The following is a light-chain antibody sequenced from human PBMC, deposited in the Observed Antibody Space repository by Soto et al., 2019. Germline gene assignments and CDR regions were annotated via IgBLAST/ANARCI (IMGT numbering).Light chain of an antibody. CDR3: LECYASLTGYV. V-gene: IGLV1-44*01. Sequence: QSVLTQPPSASGTPGQRVTISCSGSSSNIGSKTVNCYQQLPRTAPKLLIYSNYQRPSGVPDRFSGSKSGTSASLDISCLQAKDDDNYYSLECYASLTGYVFGTGTNVTVL. CDR2: SNY. CDR1: SSNIGSKT. J-gene: IGLJ1*01.